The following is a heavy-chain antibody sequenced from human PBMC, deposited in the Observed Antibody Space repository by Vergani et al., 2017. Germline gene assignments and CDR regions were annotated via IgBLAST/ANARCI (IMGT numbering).Heavy chain of an antibody. CDR1: GYTFTGYY. J-gene: IGHJ3*02. CDR3: ARGRYSLGWWLQAPVDAFDI. CDR2: INPNSGGT. V-gene: IGHV1-2*02. Sequence: QVQLVQSGAEVKKPGASVKVSCKASGYTFTGYYMHWVRQAPGQGLEWMGWINPNSGGTNYAQKFQGRVTMTRDTSISTAYMELSRLRSDDTAVYYCARGRYSLGWWLQAPVDAFDIWGQGTMVTVSS. D-gene: IGHD5-12*01.